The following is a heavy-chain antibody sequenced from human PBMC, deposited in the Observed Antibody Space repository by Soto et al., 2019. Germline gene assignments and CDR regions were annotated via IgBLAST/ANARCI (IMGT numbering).Heavy chain of an antibody. V-gene: IGHV4-34*01. J-gene: IGHJ6*03. CDR3: ARGPVADVYYYYMDV. Sequence: SETLSLTCAVYGESFCGYYWSWIRQHPGKGLEWIGEINHSGSTNYNPSLKSRVTISVDTSKNQFSLKLSSVTAADTAVYYCARGPVADVYYYYMDVWGKGTTVTVSS. CDR2: INHSGST. D-gene: IGHD6-19*01. CDR1: GESFCGYY.